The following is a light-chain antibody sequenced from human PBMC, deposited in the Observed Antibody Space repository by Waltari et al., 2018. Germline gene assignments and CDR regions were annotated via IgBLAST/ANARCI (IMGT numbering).Light chain of an antibody. CDR2: EVS. CDR3: SSYGGSNNLV. V-gene: IGLV2-8*01. J-gene: IGLJ3*02. Sequence: QSALTQPPSASGSPGQSVTISCTGTSSDVGGYNYVSWYQPHPGKAPQVMIYEVSKRPSGVPDRFSGSKSGNTASLTVSGVQAEDEADYYCSSYGGSNNLVFGGGTKLTVL. CDR1: SSDVGGYNY.